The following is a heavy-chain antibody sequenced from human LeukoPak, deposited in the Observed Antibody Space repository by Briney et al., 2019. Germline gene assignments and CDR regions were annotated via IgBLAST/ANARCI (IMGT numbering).Heavy chain of an antibody. V-gene: IGHV4-39*01. D-gene: IGHD6-19*01. J-gene: IGHJ4*02. Sequence: PSDTLSLTCTVSGGSISSSSYYWGWIRQRPGKGLEWMRSIYYSGSTYYNPSLKSRVTISVDTSKNQFSLKLSPVTAPDTAVYYCAVRIKNSRGRSVDYWGEGTPGTVSS. CDR1: GGSISSSSYY. CDR2: IYYSGST. CDR3: AVRIKNSRGRSVDY.